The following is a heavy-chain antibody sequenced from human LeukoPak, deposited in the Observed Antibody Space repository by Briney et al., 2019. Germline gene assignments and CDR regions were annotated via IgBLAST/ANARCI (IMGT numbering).Heavy chain of an antibody. Sequence: PSQTLSLTCAISGDSVSSKSVSWSWIRQSPSGGLEFLGRTRYRSTWMTFYSLSVQSRMTINADTSRNHVSLRLNSVTPADTALYYCVRDFNGAFDYWGQGTLVTVSS. D-gene: IGHD2-8*01. CDR2: TRYRSTWMT. V-gene: IGHV6-1*01. CDR1: GDSVSSKSVS. CDR3: VRDFNGAFDY. J-gene: IGHJ4*02.